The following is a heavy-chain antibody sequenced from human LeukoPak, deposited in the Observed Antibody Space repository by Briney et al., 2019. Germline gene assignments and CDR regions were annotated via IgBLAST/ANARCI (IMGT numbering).Heavy chain of an antibody. D-gene: IGHD2-2*01. CDR1: GFTFSSYA. CDR3: ARALDPYCSSNSCSLRLDY. Sequence: GGSLILSCAASGFTFSSYAMSWVRQAPGKGLEWVSAISGSGGSTYYADSVKGRFTISRDNSKNTLYLQMNSLRAEDTAVYYCARALDPYCSSNSCSLRLDYWGQGTLVTVSS. J-gene: IGHJ4*02. CDR2: ISGSGGST. V-gene: IGHV3-23*01.